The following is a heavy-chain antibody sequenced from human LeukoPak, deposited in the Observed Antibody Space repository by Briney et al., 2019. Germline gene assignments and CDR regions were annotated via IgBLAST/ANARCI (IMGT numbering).Heavy chain of an antibody. J-gene: IGHJ4*02. V-gene: IGHV4-59*01. CDR3: ARSEDGYNLDY. CDR1: GGSINSYY. D-gene: IGHD5-24*01. Sequence: SETLSLTCSVSGGSINSYYWSWIRQPPGKGLEWIGYIYYSGSTNDNPSLKSRVTISIDTSKNQFSLKLNSVTAADTAVYYCARSEDGYNLDYWGQGTLVIVSS. CDR2: IYYSGST.